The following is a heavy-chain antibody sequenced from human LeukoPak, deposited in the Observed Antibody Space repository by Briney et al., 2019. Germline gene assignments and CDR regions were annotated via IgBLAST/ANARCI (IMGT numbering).Heavy chain of an antibody. CDR2: IYYSGDT. CDR1: GGSISSRSYY. D-gene: IGHD3-22*01. J-gene: IGHJ4*02. CDR3: ARDRTKRDLLPFDS. Sequence: PSETLSLTCTVSGGSISSRSYYWGWIRQPPGKGLEWIANIYYSGDTYYNPSLKSRVTISVDTSKNQFSLKLSSVAAADTAVYYCARDRTKRDLLPFDSWGQGTLVTVSS. V-gene: IGHV4-39*07.